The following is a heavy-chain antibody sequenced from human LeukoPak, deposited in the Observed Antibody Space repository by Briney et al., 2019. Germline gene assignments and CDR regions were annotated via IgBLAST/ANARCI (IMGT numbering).Heavy chain of an antibody. Sequence: SETLSLTCAVSGYSISSGYYWGWIRQPPGKGLEWIGSIYHSGSTYYNPSLKSRVTISVDTSKNQFSLKLSSVTAADTAVYYCARGGSYGYGGFDYWGQGTLVTVSS. J-gene: IGHJ4*02. CDR2: IYHSGST. V-gene: IGHV4-38-2*01. D-gene: IGHD5-18*01. CDR1: GYSISSGYY. CDR3: ARGGSYGYGGFDY.